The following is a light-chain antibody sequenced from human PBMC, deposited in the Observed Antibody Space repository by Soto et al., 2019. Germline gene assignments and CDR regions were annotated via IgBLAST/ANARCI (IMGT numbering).Light chain of an antibody. CDR2: EVS. Sequence: QSALTQPASVSGSPGQSITISCTGTSSDVGTYNYVSWYQLHPDKAPKLMVYEVSNRPLGVSNRFSGSKSGNTASLTISGLQAEDEADYHCSSYTSSSTYVFGTGTKLTVL. V-gene: IGLV2-14*01. J-gene: IGLJ1*01. CDR1: SSDVGTYNY. CDR3: SSYTSSSTYV.